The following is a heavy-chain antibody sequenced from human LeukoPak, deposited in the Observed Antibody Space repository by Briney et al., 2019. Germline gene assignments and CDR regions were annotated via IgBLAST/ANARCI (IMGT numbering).Heavy chain of an antibody. CDR3: ARHGYYYYYMDV. CDR1: GGSISSYY. Sequence: SSETLSLTCTVSGGSISSYYWGWIRQPPGKGLEWIGSIYYSGGTYYNPSLKSRVTISVDTSKTQFSLKLSSVTAADRAVYYCARHGYYYYYMDVWGKGTTVTVSS. CDR2: IYYSGGT. J-gene: IGHJ6*03. V-gene: IGHV4-39*01.